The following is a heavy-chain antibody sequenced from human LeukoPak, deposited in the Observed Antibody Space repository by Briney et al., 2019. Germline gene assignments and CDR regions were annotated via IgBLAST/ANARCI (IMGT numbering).Heavy chain of an antibody. D-gene: IGHD6-13*01. J-gene: IGHJ6*02. CDR3: ARLRGSSSWYGMDV. CDR2: IDPSDSYT. V-gene: IGHV5-10-1*01. CDR1: GYSFTSYW. Sequence: GESLLISCQGSGYSFTSYWISWVRQMPGKGLEWMGRIDPSDSYTNYSPSFQGHVTISADKSISTAYLQWSSLKASDTATYYCARLRGSSSWYGMDVWGQGTTVTVSS.